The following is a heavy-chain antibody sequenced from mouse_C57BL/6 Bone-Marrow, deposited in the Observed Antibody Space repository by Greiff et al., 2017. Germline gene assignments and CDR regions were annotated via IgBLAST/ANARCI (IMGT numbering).Heavy chain of an antibody. CDR2: IYPSDSET. J-gene: IGHJ2*01. CDR3: RQLRLRDY. V-gene: IGHV1-61*01. CDR1: GYTFTSYW. Sequence: QVQLKQSGAELVRPGSSVKLSCKASGYTFTSYWMDWVKQRPGQGLEWIGNIYPSDSETHYNQKFKDKATLTVDKSSSTAYMQLSSLTSEDSAVYYCRQLRLRDYWGQGTTLTVSS. D-gene: IGHD3-2*02.